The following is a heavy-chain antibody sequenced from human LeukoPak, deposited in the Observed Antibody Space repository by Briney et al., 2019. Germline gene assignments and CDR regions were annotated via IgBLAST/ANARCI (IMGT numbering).Heavy chain of an antibody. D-gene: IGHD6-19*01. CDR2: INPNSGGT. J-gene: IGHJ6*03. CDR1: GYAFTGYY. V-gene: IGHV1-2*02. CDR3: AREGAGDSSGWSDYYYYYMDV. Sequence: ASVKVSCKASGYAFTGYYMHWVRQAPGQGLEWMGWINPNSGGTNYAQKFQGRVTMTRNTSISTAYMELSSLRSEDTAVYYCAREGAGDSSGWSDYYYYYMDVWGKGTTVTISS.